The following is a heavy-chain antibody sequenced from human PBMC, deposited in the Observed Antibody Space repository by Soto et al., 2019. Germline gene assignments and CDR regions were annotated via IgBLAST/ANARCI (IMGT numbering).Heavy chain of an antibody. CDR2: VYTSGSP. Sequence: QVQLQESGPGLVKPSETLSLTCTVSGGSFSTSYWSWIRQPAGKGLEWIGRVYTSGSPNYNPSLKSRATVSVDTSKNQFSLRLSSVTAADTAVYYCARQSHPLEPFDYWGQGTLVPVSS. CDR1: GGSFSTSY. D-gene: IGHD3-3*01. CDR3: ARQSHPLEPFDY. J-gene: IGHJ4*02. V-gene: IGHV4-4*07.